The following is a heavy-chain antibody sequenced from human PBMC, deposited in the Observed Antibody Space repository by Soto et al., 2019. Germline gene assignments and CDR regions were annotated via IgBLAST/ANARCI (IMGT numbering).Heavy chain of an antibody. D-gene: IGHD3-16*01. J-gene: IGHJ4*02. V-gene: IGHV1-18*01. CDR2: ISAYNGNT. CDR1: GYTFTNFG. Sequence: QVHLVQSGAEVKKPGASVKVSCTASGYTFTNFGISWVRQAPGQGLEWMGWISAYNGNTNYAQKFQGRVTMTTDTSTSTAYMDLRSLGSDDRAVYYCASRGTPSDYWGQGALVTVSS. CDR3: ASRGTPSDY.